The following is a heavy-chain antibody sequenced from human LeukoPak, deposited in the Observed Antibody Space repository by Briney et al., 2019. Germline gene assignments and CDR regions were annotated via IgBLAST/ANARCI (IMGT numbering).Heavy chain of an antibody. CDR3: ARGPLAADAFDI. J-gene: IGHJ3*02. CDR2: IYYSGST. D-gene: IGHD6-13*01. V-gene: IGHV4-59*01. Sequence: SETLSLTCTVSGGSISSYYWSWIRQPPGKGLEWIGYIYYSGSTNYNPSLKSRVTISVDTSKNQFSLKLSSVTAADTAVYYCARGPLAADAFDIWGQGTMVTVSS. CDR1: GGSISSYY.